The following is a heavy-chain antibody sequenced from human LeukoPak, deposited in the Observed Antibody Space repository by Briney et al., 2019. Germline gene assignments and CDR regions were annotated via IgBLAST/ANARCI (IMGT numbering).Heavy chain of an antibody. Sequence: SETLSLTCTVSGGSISSYYWSWIRQPAGKGLEWIGRIYTSGTTNYNPSLKSRVTMSVDTSKNQFSLRLTSVTAADTAVYYCATDSKYWGQGTLVTVSS. CDR2: IYTSGTT. V-gene: IGHV4-4*07. CDR3: ATDSKY. CDR1: GGSISSYY. J-gene: IGHJ4*02.